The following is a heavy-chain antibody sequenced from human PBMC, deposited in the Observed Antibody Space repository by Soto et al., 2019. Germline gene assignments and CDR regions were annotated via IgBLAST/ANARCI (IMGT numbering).Heavy chain of an antibody. Sequence: SETLSLTCAVSGGSISRGGYSWSWIRQPPGKGLEWIGYIYHSGSTYYNPSLKSRVTISVDRSKNQFSLKLSSVTAADTAVYYSARVPFYWGQGTLVPGSS. CDR2: IYHSGST. CDR3: ARVPFY. CDR1: GGSISRGGYS. J-gene: IGHJ4*02. V-gene: IGHV4-30-2*01.